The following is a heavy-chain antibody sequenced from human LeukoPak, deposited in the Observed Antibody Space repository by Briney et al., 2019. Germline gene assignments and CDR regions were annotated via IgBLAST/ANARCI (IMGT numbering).Heavy chain of an antibody. D-gene: IGHD2-2*01. CDR2: INQRGSEK. CDR1: GFTFSNYW. J-gene: IGHJ4*02. CDR3: ARLVVPPGNRGWYYEY. V-gene: IGHV3-7*03. Sequence: PGGSLRVSCAASGFTFSNYWMSRVRQGPGEGLEWVANINQRGSEKYYVDSVKGRFTISRDNAKNSLDLQMNSLRVEDTAIYYCARLVVPPGNRGWYYEYWGQGTLVTVSS.